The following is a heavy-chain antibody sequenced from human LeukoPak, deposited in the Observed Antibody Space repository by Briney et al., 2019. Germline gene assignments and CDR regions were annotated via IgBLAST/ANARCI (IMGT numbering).Heavy chain of an antibody. V-gene: IGHV3-11*04. CDR3: ARDSDIVVVPAAMDV. CDR2: ISSSGSTI. Sequence: GGSLRLSCAASGFTFSDYYMSWIRQAPGKGLEWVSYISSSGSTIYYADSVKGRFTISRDNAKNSLYLQMNSLRAEDTAVYYCARDSDIVVVPAAMDVWGKGTTVTVSS. D-gene: IGHD2-2*01. CDR1: GFTFSDYY. J-gene: IGHJ6*04.